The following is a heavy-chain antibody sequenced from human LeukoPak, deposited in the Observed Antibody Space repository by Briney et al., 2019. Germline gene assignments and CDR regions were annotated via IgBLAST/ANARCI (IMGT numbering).Heavy chain of an antibody. Sequence: GASVKVSCKASGGTFSSYAISWVRQAPGQGLEWMGGIIPIFGTANYAQKFQGRVTITADESTSTAYMELSSLRSEDTAVYYCARSRRKEYYDISVPSYYYYGMDVWGQGTTVTVSS. CDR2: IIPIFGTA. J-gene: IGHJ6*02. CDR1: GGTFSSYA. D-gene: IGHD3-9*01. V-gene: IGHV1-69*13. CDR3: ARSRRKEYYDISVPSYYYYGMDV.